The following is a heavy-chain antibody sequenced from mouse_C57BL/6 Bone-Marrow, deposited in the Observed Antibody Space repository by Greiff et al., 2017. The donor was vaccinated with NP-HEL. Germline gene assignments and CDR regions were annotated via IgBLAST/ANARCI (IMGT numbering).Heavy chain of an antibody. V-gene: IGHV5-6*01. CDR1: GFTFSSYG. Sequence: EVHLVESGGDLVKPGGSLKLSCAASGFTFSSYGMSWVRQTPDKRLEWVATISSGGSYTYYPDSVKGRFTISRDNAKNTLYLQMSSLKSEDTAIYYCARQKSVDYWGQGTTLTVSS. CDR3: ARQKSVDY. J-gene: IGHJ2*01. CDR2: ISSGGSYT.